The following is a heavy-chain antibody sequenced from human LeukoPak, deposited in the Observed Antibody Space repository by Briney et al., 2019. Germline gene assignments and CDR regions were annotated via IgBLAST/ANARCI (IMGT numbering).Heavy chain of an antibody. CDR2: IYHSGST. D-gene: IGHD5-12*01. CDR3: ARYSGYDYNWFDP. J-gene: IGHJ5*02. CDR1: GGSISSSNW. Sequence: MSSGTLSLTCAVSGGSISSSNWWSWVRQPPGKGLEWIGEIYHSGSTNYNPSLKSRVTISVDKSKNQFSLKLSSVTAADTAVYYCARYSGYDYNWFDPWGQGTLVTVSS. V-gene: IGHV4-4*02.